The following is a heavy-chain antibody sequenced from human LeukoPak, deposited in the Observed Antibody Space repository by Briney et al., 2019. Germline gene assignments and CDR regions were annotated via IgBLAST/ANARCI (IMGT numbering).Heavy chain of an antibody. D-gene: IGHD6-13*01. CDR1: GGSINSSNYY. Sequence: SETLSLTCTVSGGSINSSNYYWGWIRQPPGKGLEWIGSIYYSASTYHNLSLKSRVSISVDTSKNQFSLKLSSVTAADTAVYYCARSYSNSWYGDFQHWGQGTLVTVSS. CDR2: IYYSAST. J-gene: IGHJ1*01. V-gene: IGHV4-39*07. CDR3: ARSYSNSWYGDFQH.